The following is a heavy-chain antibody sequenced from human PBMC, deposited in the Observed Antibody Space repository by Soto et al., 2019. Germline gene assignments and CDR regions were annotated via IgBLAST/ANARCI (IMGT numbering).Heavy chain of an antibody. CDR1: GGSISSYY. D-gene: IGHD3-22*01. J-gene: IGHJ4*02. CDR3: ARGVGSYGYDYYDSSGYYYDY. V-gene: IGHV4-59*01. Sequence: PSETLSLTCTVSGGSISSYYWSWIRQPPGKGLEWIGYIYYSGSTNYNPSLKSRVTISVDTSKNQLSLKLSSVTAADTAVYYCARGVGSYGYDYYDSSGYYYDYWGQGTLVTVSS. CDR2: IYYSGST.